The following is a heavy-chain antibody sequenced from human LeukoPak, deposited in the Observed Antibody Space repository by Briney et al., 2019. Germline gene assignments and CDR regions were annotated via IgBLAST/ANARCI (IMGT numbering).Heavy chain of an antibody. J-gene: IGHJ3*02. Sequence: GGSLRLSCAASGFTFSSYAIYWVRQAPGKGLEWVAFISYDGSNKYYADSVKGRFTISRDNSKNTLYLQMNSLRAEDTAVYYCARVMVTRASDAFDIWGQGTMVTVSS. CDR1: GFTFSSYA. CDR3: ARVMVTRASDAFDI. V-gene: IGHV3-30-3*01. D-gene: IGHD2-21*02. CDR2: ISYDGSNK.